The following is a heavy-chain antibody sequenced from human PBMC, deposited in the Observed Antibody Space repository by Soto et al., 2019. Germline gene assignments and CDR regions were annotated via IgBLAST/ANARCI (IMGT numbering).Heavy chain of an antibody. Sequence: GESLKTSFKASGYSFSSYWIAWVRQMPGKALEWMGIIYPGDSDTRYSPSFKGQVTISADRSISTAYLHWSRLKASDTAMYYCAREGGYCISTSCQGIDYWGQGTLVTVSS. CDR2: IYPGDSDT. CDR3: AREGGYCISTSCQGIDY. D-gene: IGHD2-2*01. V-gene: IGHV5-51*01. J-gene: IGHJ4*02. CDR1: GYSFSSYW.